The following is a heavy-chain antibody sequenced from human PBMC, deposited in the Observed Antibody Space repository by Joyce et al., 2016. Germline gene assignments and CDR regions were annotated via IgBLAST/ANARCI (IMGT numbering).Heavy chain of an antibody. Sequence: EVQLVESGGGLIQRGGSLTRSCAASGFTVRYNYITWVRQAPGKGLEWVSFIYSGGDTYYADSVKGRFTISRDKNTLYLQMNSLRVEDTAVYYCARVPGFHWGQGTLVTVSS. CDR3: ARVPGFH. CDR2: IYSGGDT. J-gene: IGHJ4*02. CDR1: GFTVRYNY. V-gene: IGHV3-53*01.